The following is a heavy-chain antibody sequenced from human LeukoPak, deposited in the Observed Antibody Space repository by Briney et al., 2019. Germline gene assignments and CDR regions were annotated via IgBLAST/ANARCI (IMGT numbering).Heavy chain of an antibody. D-gene: IGHD2-2*01. CDR1: GFTFSNAW. Sequence: GGSLRLSCAASGFTFSNAWMSWVRQAPGKGLEWVGRIKSKTDGGTTDYAAPVKGRFTISRDDSKNTLYLQMNSLKTEDTAVYYCTTDIVVVPAADYWGQGTLVTVSS. V-gene: IGHV3-15*01. CDR2: IKSKTDGGTT. CDR3: TTDIVVVPAADY. J-gene: IGHJ4*02.